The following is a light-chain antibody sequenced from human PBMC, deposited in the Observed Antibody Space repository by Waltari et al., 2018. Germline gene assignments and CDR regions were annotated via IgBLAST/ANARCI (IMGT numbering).Light chain of an antibody. V-gene: IGKV1-33*01. CDR3: QQYDNLLFT. CDR2: DAS. CDR1: QDISNY. J-gene: IGKJ3*01. Sequence: DIQMTQSPSSLSASVGDRVTITCQASQDISNYLTWYLQKPGKAPKLLIYDASNLETGVPSRFSGSGSGTDFTFTISSLQPEDIATYYCQQYDNLLFTFGPGTKVDIK.